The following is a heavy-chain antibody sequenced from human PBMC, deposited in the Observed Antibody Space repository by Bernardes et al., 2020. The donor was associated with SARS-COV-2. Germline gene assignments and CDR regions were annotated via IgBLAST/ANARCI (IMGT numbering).Heavy chain of an antibody. D-gene: IGHD3-3*02. CDR2: ISPKSGGT. CDR1: GYTFTGYY. CDR3: ARDHFISDGSYYYGMDV. V-gene: IGHV1-2*02. J-gene: IGHJ6*02. Sequence: ASVKVSCKASGYTFTGYYIHWVRQAPGQGLELMGWISPKSGGTNYAQKFQGRVTMTRDTSITTAYMELSRLRSDDTAVYYCARDHFISDGSYYYGMDVWGQGTTVTVSS.